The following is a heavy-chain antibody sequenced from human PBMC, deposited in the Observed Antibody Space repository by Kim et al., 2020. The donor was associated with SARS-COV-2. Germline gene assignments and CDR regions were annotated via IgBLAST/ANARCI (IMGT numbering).Heavy chain of an antibody. CDR3: ARESFSSGWYRYYYYYGMHV. Sequence: GGSLRLSCAASGFTFSSYGMHWVRQAPGKGLEWVAVIWYDGSNKYYADSVKGRFTISRDNSKNTLYLQMNSLRAEDTAVYYCARESFSSGWYRYYYYYGMHVWGQGTTVTVSS. CDR1: GFTFSSYG. V-gene: IGHV3-33*01. CDR2: IWYDGSNK. D-gene: IGHD6-19*01. J-gene: IGHJ6*02.